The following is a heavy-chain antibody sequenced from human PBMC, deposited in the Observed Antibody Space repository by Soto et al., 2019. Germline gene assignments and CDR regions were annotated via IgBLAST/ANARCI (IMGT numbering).Heavy chain of an antibody. Sequence: PSETLSLACTVSGGSISSSSYYWGWIRQPPGKGLEWIGSIYYSGSTYYNPSLKSRVTISVDTSKNQFSLKLSSVTAADTAVYYCARNLYRNWFDPWGQGTLVTVS. V-gene: IGHV4-39*01. CDR2: IYYSGST. CDR3: ARNLYRNWFDP. D-gene: IGHD1-26*01. J-gene: IGHJ5*02. CDR1: GGSISSSSYY.